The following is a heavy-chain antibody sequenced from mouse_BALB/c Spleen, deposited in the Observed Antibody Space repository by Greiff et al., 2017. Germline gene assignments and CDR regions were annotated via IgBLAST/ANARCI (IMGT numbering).Heavy chain of an antibody. CDR1: GYSFTGYF. V-gene: IGHV1-20*02. CDR3: ARSVSSWFAY. CDR2: INPYNGDT. Sequence: EVQLQQSGPELVKPGASVKISCKASGYSFTGYFMNWVMQSHGKSLEWIGRINPYNGDTFYNQKFKGKATLTVDKSSSTAHMELRSLASEDSAVYYCARSVSSWFAYWGQGTLVTVSA. J-gene: IGHJ3*01.